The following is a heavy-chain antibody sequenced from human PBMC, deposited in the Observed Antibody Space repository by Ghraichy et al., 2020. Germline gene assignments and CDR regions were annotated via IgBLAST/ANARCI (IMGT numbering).Heavy chain of an antibody. CDR2: MNPNSGNT. CDR3: ARGGGRDYYGSGSYLLDY. Sequence: ASVKVSCKASGYTFTSYDINWVRQATGQGLEWMGWMNPNSGNTGYAQKFQGRVTMTRNTSISTAYMELSSLRSEDTAVYYCARGGGRDYYGSGSYLLDYWDQGTLVTVSS. J-gene: IGHJ4*02. CDR1: GYTFTSYD. D-gene: IGHD3-10*01. V-gene: IGHV1-8*01.